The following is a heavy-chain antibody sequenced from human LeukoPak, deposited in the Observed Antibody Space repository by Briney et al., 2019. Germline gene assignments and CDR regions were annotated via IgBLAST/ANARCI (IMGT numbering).Heavy chain of an antibody. J-gene: IGHJ6*04. Sequence: PSETLSLTCTVSGGSISSSSYYWGWIRQPPGKGLEWIGYIYYSGSTNYNPSLKSRVTISVDTSKNQFSLKLSSVTAADTAVYYCARVPPYYDILTGYSPYGMDVWGKGTTVTVSS. CDR1: GGSISSSSYY. V-gene: IGHV4-61*05. CDR3: ARVPPYYDILTGYSPYGMDV. CDR2: IYYSGST. D-gene: IGHD3-9*01.